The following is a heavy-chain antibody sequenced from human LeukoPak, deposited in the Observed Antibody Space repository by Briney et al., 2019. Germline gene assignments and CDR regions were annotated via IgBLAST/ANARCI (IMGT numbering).Heavy chain of an antibody. CDR2: IYNSGST. Sequence: PSETLSLTCTVSGGSISSYNWSWIRQTPGKGLEWVGYIYNSGSTNFNPSPKSRVTISVDTSKNQFSLKMSSVTAADTAVYFCARRGPPGYYYDYDMDVWGKGTTVTTSS. J-gene: IGHJ6*03. CDR1: GGSISSYN. CDR3: ARRGPPGYYYDYDMDV. V-gene: IGHV4-59*01.